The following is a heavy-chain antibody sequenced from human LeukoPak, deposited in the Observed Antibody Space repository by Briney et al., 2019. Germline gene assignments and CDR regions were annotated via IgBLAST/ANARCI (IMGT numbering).Heavy chain of an antibody. J-gene: IGHJ4*02. CDR2: ISSSSSYI. CDR1: GFTFSSYS. V-gene: IGHV3-21*04. Sequence: GGSLRLSCAASGFTFSSYSMDWVRQAPGKGLEWVSSISSSSSYIYYADSVKGRFTISRENFKSTLFLQMSSLRAEDTAVYFCARVRSGGYYHFDYWGQGTLVTVSS. CDR3: ARVRSGGYYHFDY. D-gene: IGHD6-19*01.